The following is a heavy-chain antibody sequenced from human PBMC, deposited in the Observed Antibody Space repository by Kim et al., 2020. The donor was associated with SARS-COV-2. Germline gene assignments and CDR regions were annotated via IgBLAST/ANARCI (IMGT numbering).Heavy chain of an antibody. CDR3: AKESYGSGNFYDS. J-gene: IGHJ4*02. V-gene: IGHV3-30*18. CDR2: LLSDGSNK. CDR1: GLTISTYG. Sequence: GGSLRLSCAASGLTISTYGMHWVRQAPGKGLEWVAVLLSDGSNKFYADSVQGRFTVSRDNPKNTLYLETNSLRPEDTGVYYCAKESYGSGNFYDSWGQGTPVTVSS. D-gene: IGHD3-10*01.